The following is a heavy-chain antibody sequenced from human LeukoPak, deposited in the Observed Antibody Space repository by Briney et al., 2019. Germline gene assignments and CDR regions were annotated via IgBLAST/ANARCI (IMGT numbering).Heavy chain of an antibody. CDR2: IYYSGST. CDR3: ARAASGGGFDY. Sequence: SETLSLTCTVSGGSISSSSYYWSWIRQPPGKGLEWIGYIYYSGSTNYNPSLKSRVTISVDTSKNQFSLKLSSVTAADTAVYYCARAASGGGFDYWGQGTLVTVSS. D-gene: IGHD2-15*01. J-gene: IGHJ4*02. CDR1: GGSISSSSYY. V-gene: IGHV4-61*01.